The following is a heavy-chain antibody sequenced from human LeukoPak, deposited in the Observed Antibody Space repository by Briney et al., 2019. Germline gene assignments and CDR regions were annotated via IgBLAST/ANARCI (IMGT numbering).Heavy chain of an antibody. CDR3: ARDVAGTTYYYYGMDV. CDR1: GFTFSNAW. D-gene: IGHD1-7*01. V-gene: IGHV3-30-3*01. CDR2: ISYDGSNK. J-gene: IGHJ6*02. Sequence: PGGSLRLSCAASGFTFSNAWMSWVRQAPGKGLEWVAVISYDGSNKYYADSVKGRFTISRDNSRNTLYLQMNSLRAEDTAVYYCARDVAGTTYYYYGMDVWGQGTTVTVSS.